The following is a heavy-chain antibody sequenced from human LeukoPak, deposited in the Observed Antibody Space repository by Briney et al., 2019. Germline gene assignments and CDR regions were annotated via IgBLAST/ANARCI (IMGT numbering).Heavy chain of an antibody. V-gene: IGHV1-18*01. D-gene: IGHD3/OR15-3a*01. CDR2: ISAYIGNT. Sequence: ASVKVSCKASGYTFTSYGINWVRQAPGQGLEWMGWISAYIGNTNYAQKVQGRVTMTTDTSTSTAYMELRSLRSEDTAVYYCARRTGLSGLVDYWGQGTLVTVSS. J-gene: IGHJ4*02. CDR3: ARRTGLSGLVDY. CDR1: GYTFTSYG.